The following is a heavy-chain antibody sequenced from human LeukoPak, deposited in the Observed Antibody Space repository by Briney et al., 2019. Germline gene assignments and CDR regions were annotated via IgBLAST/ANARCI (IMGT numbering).Heavy chain of an antibody. CDR2: INPNSGGT. D-gene: IGHD3-16*02. CDR3: ARDRDYVWGSYRHFDY. J-gene: IGHJ4*02. V-gene: IGHV1-2*02. CDR1: GYTFTSYY. Sequence: GASVKVSCKASGYTFTSYYMHWVRQAPGQGLEWMGWINPNSGGTNYAQKFQGRVTMTRDTSISTAYMELSRLRSDDTAVYYCARDRDYVWGSYRHFDYWGQGTLVTVSS.